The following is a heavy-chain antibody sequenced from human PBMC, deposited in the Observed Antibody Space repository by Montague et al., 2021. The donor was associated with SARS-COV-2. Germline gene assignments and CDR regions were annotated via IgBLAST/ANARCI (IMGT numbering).Heavy chain of an antibody. CDR1: RGSFSNYY. V-gene: IGHV4-34*01. CDR3: ARGRPVQGSFRHFDSISSGALDI. Sequence: SETLSLTCAVSRGSFSNYYWTWIRQSPGKGLEWIGEINQGGAPNYTPSLKSRVTISLDTSKKQISLKLNSVTVADTAVFFCARGRPVQGSFRHFDSISSGALDIRAQGSLVIVS. CDR2: INQGGAP. J-gene: IGHJ3*02. D-gene: IGHD3-9*01.